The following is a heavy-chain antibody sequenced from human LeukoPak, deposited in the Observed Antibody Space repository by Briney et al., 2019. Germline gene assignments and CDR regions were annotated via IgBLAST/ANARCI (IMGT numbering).Heavy chain of an antibody. V-gene: IGHV4-59*01. CDR1: GGSISSYY. CDR2: ISYSGST. D-gene: IGHD3-16*02. CDR3: ARYIWGSYPTFEDY. J-gene: IGHJ4*02. Sequence: SETLPLTCTVSGGSISSYYWSWIRQPPGKGLEWIGYISYSGSTNYNPSLKSRVTISVDTSKNQLSLKLNSVTAADTAVYYRARYIWGSYPTFEDYWGQGSLVTVSS.